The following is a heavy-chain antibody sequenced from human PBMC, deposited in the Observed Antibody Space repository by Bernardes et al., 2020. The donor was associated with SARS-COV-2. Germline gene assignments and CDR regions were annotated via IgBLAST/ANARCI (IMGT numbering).Heavy chain of an antibody. CDR2: ISYDGSNK. Sequence: SLRLSCAASGFTFSSYAMHWVRQAPGKGLEWVAVISYDGSNKYYADSVKGRFTISRDNSKNTLYLQMNSLRAEDTAVYYCARDGGRPDFGWYPLGYFQHWGQGTLVTVSS. J-gene: IGHJ1*01. CDR1: GFTFSSYA. V-gene: IGHV3-30-3*01. CDR3: ARDGGRPDFGWYPLGYFQH. D-gene: IGHD6-19*01.